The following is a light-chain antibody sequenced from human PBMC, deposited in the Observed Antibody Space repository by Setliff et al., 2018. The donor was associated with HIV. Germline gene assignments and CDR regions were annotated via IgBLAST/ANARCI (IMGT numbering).Light chain of an antibody. CDR1: SSDVGGYNS. CDR3: SSYTSTSTPYV. J-gene: IGLJ1*01. V-gene: IGLV2-14*03. CDR2: DVS. Sequence: QSVLAQPPSVSGSPGQSVTISCTGTSSDVGGYNSVSWYQQHPAKAPKLILYDVSNRPSGVSNRFSGSKSGNTASLTISGLQAEDEADYYCSSYTSTSTPYVFGTGTKVTVL.